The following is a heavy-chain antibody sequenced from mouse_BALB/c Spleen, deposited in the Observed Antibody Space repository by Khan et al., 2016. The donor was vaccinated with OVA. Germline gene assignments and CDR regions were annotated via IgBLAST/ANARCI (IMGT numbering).Heavy chain of an antibody. D-gene: IGHD2-2*01. CDR2: IDPYSGDT. J-gene: IGHJ3*01. V-gene: IGHV1S135*01. CDR1: GYSFTSYY. Sequence: MQLEESGPELMKPGASVKISCKASGYSFTSYYIHWVMQSHGKSLEWIGDIDPYSGDTTYNQKFKGKATLTVDKSSSTAYIHLSNLKSEDSAVYYCKRHGCVAWFTYWGQGTLVTVSA. CDR3: KRHGCVAWFTY.